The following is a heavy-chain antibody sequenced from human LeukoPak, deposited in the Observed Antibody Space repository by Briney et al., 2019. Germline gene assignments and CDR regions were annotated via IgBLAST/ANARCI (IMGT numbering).Heavy chain of an antibody. CDR3: ARYLIVAAAFDY. CDR1: GGSISSGGYY. Sequence: KPSQTLSLTCTVSGGSISSGGYYWSWIRQHPGKGLEWIGYIYYSGSTYYNPSLKSRVTISVDTSKNQFSLKLSSVTAADTAVYYCARYLIVAAAFDYWGQGTLVTVPS. CDR2: IYYSGST. J-gene: IGHJ4*02. D-gene: IGHD2-15*01. V-gene: IGHV4-31*03.